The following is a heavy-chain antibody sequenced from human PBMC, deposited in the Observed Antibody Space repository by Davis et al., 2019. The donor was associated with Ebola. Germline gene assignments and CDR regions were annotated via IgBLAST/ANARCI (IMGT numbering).Heavy chain of an antibody. CDR2: INSDGSST. CDR1: GFTFSSYW. CDR3: ARKRLGDFDY. J-gene: IGHJ4*02. Sequence: HTGGSLRLSCAASGFTFSSYWMHWVRQAPGKRLVWVSRINSDGSSTSYADSVKGRFTISRDNAKNTLYLQMNSLRAEDTAVYYCARKRLGDFDYWGQGTLVTVSS. V-gene: IGHV3-74*01. D-gene: IGHD3-16*01.